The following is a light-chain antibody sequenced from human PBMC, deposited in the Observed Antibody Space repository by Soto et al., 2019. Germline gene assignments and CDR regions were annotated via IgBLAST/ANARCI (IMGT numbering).Light chain of an antibody. J-gene: IGKJ2*01. Sequence: EIVMTQSPATLSVSPGDRATLSCRASQSVDNDLAWYQQKPGQPPRLLIYDASTRATGIPARFSGSQSGTEFTLTISSLEPEDFAVYYCQQRSSWPPMYTFGQGTRLDIK. CDR2: DAS. V-gene: IGKV3-11*01. CDR3: QQRSSWPPMYT. CDR1: QSVDND.